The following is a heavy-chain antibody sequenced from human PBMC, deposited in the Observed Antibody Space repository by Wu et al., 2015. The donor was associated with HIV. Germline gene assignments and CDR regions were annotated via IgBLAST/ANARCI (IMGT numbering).Heavy chain of an antibody. D-gene: IGHD3-10*01. CDR2: IVVGSGNT. V-gene: IGHV1-58*02. CDR3: ATGGYYYGSGSFTH. J-gene: IGHJ4*02. CDR1: GFTFTSSA. Sequence: QLVQSGPEVKKPGTSVKVSCKASGFTFTSSAMQWVRQARGQRLEWIGWIVVGSGNTNYAQKFQERVTITRDMSTSTAYMELSSLRSEDTAIYYCATGGYYYGSGSFTHWGQGTLVTVSS.